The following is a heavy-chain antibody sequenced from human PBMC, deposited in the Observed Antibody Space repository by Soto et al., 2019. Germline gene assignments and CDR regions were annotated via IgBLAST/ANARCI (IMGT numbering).Heavy chain of an antibody. CDR2: ISSSSSTI. Sequence: EVQLVESGGDLVQPGGSLRLSCAASGFTFSSYSMNWVRQAPGKGLEWVSYISSSSSTIYYADSVKGRFTISRDNAKNSLFLQMNSLRDEDTAVYYCARDHYLHYYYYGMDVWGQGTTVTVSS. J-gene: IGHJ6*02. CDR1: GFTFSSYS. D-gene: IGHD3-10*01. CDR3: ARDHYLHYYYYGMDV. V-gene: IGHV3-48*02.